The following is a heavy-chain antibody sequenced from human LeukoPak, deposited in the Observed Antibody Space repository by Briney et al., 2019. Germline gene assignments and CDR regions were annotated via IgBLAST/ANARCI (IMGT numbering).Heavy chain of an antibody. Sequence: GRSLRLSCAASGCTFRDAYRGWIRQAPGKGVEWVSYISSSGGAIYYADSVKGRLTISRDDAKNSLYLQLNSLRVEATAVYYCARGRRTNEYWGQGTLVTVSS. CDR3: ARGRRTNEY. CDR1: GCTFRDAY. D-gene: IGHD1-1*01. J-gene: IGHJ4*02. V-gene: IGHV3-11*04. CDR2: ISSSGGAI.